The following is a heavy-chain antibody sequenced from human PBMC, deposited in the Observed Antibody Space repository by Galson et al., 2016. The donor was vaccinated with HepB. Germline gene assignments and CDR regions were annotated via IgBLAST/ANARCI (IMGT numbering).Heavy chain of an antibody. CDR3: AREKGGALGY. J-gene: IGHJ4*02. CDR1: GFTVSGYY. D-gene: IGHD3-10*01. V-gene: IGHV3-66*01. CDR2: IYSGGKT. Sequence: SLRLSCAASGFTVSGYYMSWVRQAPGKGLEWVAVIYSGGKTYYADSVKGRFIISRDTSNNTLYFQMNSLTVDDTALYYCAREKGGALGYWGQGTRVTVSS.